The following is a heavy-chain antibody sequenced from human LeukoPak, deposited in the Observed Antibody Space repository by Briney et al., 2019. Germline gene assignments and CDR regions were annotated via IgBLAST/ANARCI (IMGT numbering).Heavy chain of an antibody. J-gene: IGHJ4*02. CDR1: GVTPTSDA. Sequence: VRTLRPSCAASGVTPTSDAMSWVRQAPGNGLEWVSAISGSGGGTYYADSVKGRFTITRDNSKNPLYLQMNSLRADDTAVYYCAKHVGPFDYWGQGTLVTVSS. D-gene: IGHD1-26*01. V-gene: IGHV3-23*01. CDR2: ISGSGGGT. CDR3: AKHVGPFDY.